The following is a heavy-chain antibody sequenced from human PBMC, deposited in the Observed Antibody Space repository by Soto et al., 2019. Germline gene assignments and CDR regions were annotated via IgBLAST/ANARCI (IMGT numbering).Heavy chain of an antibody. CDR1: GYICSTYT. V-gene: IGHV1-3*01. J-gene: IGHJ4*02. Sequence: ASVKVSCKASGYICSTYTMHWVRQAPGQRLEWMGWINAANGNTKYSQNFQGRVTISRDTSASTAYLELSSLRSEDTAVYYCARVSFETSGYADYWGQGTLVTVSS. D-gene: IGHD3-22*01. CDR2: INAANGNT. CDR3: ARVSFETSGYADY.